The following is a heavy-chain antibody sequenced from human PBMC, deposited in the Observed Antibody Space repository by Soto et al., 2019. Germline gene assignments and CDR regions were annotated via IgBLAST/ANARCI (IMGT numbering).Heavy chain of an antibody. CDR2: VSGSGDST. J-gene: IGHJ4*02. Sequence: PGGSLRLSCAASAITFTSYAMSWVRQAPGKGLEWVSGVSGSGDSTYYADSVKGRFTISRDNSKNTVYLQMNSLRAEDTAIYYCAKVGDYDFWSGYPYFDYWGQGTLVTVSS. CDR1: AITFTSYA. CDR3: AKVGDYDFWSGYPYFDY. D-gene: IGHD3-3*01. V-gene: IGHV3-23*01.